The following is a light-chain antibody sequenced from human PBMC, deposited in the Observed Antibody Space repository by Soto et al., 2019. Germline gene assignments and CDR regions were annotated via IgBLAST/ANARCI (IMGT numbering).Light chain of an antibody. J-gene: IGKJ3*01. V-gene: IGKV3-11*01. CDR2: TTS. CDR3: HQRNNSPLT. Sequence: EIQMTQSPSSLSLSAGERATISCRASQNVSIYLNWYQQKPGRPPRLLIFTTSHSPSGIPTRFSGSGSGTDFTLTISSLQPEDFAIYYCHQRNNSPLTFGPGTKVGIK. CDR1: QNVSIY.